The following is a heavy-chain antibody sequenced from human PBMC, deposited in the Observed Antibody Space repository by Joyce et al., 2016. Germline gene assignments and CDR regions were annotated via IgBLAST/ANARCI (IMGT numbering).Heavy chain of an antibody. J-gene: IGHJ4*02. Sequence: QVQLVQSGAEVKKPGSSVKVSCKTSGGTFSTYAITWGRQAPGQGLEWMGGIIPIFGTSNYAQKFRGRVTMTADESTSTAYMELSSLRSDDTAFYYCARGRLPASGTFNYWGQGTLVTVSS. CDR3: ARGRLPASGTFNY. CDR1: GGTFSTYA. CDR2: IIPIFGTS. V-gene: IGHV1-69*01. D-gene: IGHD6-13*01.